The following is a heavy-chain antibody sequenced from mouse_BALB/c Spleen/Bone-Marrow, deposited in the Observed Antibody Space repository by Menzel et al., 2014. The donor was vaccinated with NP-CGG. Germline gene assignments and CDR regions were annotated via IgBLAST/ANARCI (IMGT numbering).Heavy chain of an antibody. J-gene: IGHJ2*01. CDR2: IYWDDDR. CDR3: ARRDSPYDYDVSFEH. D-gene: IGHD2-4*01. Sequence: QVTLKESGPGILQPSQTLSLPCSFSGFSLSTSGMGVSWIRQPSGKGLEWLAHIYWDDDRRYNPSLKSRLTISKDTSSNQVFLKITSVDTADTATYYCARRDSPYDYDVSFEHWGQGTTLTASS. V-gene: IGHV8-12*01. CDR1: GFSLSTSGMG.